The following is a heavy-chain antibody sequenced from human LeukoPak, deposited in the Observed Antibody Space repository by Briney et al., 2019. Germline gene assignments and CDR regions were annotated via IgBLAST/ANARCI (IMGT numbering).Heavy chain of an antibody. CDR3: ARGLPYSYIDY. D-gene: IGHD4-11*01. CDR1: GGSISNYY. CDR2: ISSSGST. J-gene: IGHJ4*02. Sequence: SETLSLTCTVSGGSISNYYWSWIRQPPGKGLEWIGYISSSGSTNYNPSLKSRVIISVDTSKNQFSLKLSSVTAADTAVYYCARGLPYSYIDYWGQGTLVTVSS. V-gene: IGHV4-59*08.